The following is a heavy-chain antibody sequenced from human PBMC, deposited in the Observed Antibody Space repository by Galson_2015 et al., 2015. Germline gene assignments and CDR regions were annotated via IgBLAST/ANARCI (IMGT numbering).Heavy chain of an antibody. CDR1: GFTFSSYG. D-gene: IGHD4-23*01. CDR3: AKDRRQYDYGGILGLY. V-gene: IGHV3-30*18. Sequence: SLRLSCAASGFTFSSYGMHWVRQAPGKGLEWVAVISYDGSNKYHADSVKGRFTISRDNSKNTLYLQMNSLRAEDTAIYYCAKDRRQYDYGGILGLYWGQGTLVTVSS. CDR2: ISYDGSNK. J-gene: IGHJ4*02.